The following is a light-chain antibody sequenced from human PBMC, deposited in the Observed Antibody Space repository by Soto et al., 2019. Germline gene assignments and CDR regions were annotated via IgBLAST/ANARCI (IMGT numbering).Light chain of an antibody. J-gene: IGKJ5*01. CDR3: QQYGSWLIT. CDR1: QSVSSN. CDR2: GAS. Sequence: EIVMTQSPATLSVSPGERATLSCRASQSVSSNLAWYQQKPGQAPRLLIYGASTRATGIPARFSGSGSGTEFTLTISSLQSEDFAVYYCQQYGSWLITFGQGTRLEIK. V-gene: IGKV3D-15*01.